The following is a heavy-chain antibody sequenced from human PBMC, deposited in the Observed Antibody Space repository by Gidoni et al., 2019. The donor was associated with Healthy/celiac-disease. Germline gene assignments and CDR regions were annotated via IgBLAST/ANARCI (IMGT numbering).Heavy chain of an antibody. CDR1: GGPSSSGCYS. CDR2: IYHSGST. J-gene: IGHJ5*02. D-gene: IGHD3-10*01. V-gene: IGHV4-30-2*01. CDR3: AKGSSGGGYNWFDP. Sequence: QMQLQESGLRQVQLSRTLFLTCAVYGGPSSSGCYSCSWIRQAHWKGLEWIGYIYHSGSTYYNPALKSRVTISVDRSNNQFTLKLSSVTAADTAVYSCAKGSSGGGYNWFDPWGQGTLVTVSS.